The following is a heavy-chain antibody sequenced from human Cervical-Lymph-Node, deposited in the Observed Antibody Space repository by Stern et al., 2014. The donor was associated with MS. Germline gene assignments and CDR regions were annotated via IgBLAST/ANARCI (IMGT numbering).Heavy chain of an antibody. V-gene: IGHV1-46*01. CDR3: ARDGGGRATFDY. CDR2: INPRGGST. CDR1: GYTFTTYY. Sequence: VQLVESGAEVKKPGASGKVSCKASGYTFTTYYMHWVRQAPGQGLEGMGIINPRGGSTNFAQKFQGRVTMTRDTSTSTVYMELSSLRSEDTAVYYCARDGGGRATFDYWGQGTLVTVSS. J-gene: IGHJ4*02. D-gene: IGHD2-15*01.